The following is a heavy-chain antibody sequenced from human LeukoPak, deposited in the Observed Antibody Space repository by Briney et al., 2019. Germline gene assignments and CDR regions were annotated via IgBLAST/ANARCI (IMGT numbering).Heavy chain of an antibody. Sequence: PGGTLRLSCGASGFTFSNYGMSWVRQAPGKGLEWVSSISSSSSYIYYADSVKGRFTISRDNAKNSLYLQMNSLRAEDTAVYYCARDLLIAAADYWGQGTLVTVSS. CDR2: ISSSSSYI. J-gene: IGHJ4*02. CDR1: GFTFSNYG. D-gene: IGHD6-13*01. CDR3: ARDLLIAAADY. V-gene: IGHV3-21*01.